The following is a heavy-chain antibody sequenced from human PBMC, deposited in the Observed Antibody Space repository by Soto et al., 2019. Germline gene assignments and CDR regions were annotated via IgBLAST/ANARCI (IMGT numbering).Heavy chain of an antibody. V-gene: IGHV3-23*01. Sequence: PGGSLRLSCAASGFTFGSCAMSWVRQAQGEGMEWVSAISGSGGSTYYADSVKGRFTISRDNTKNTLYLQMNSLRSEDTAVYYCAKIAVAGTRFDYWGQGTLVTVSS. D-gene: IGHD6-13*01. CDR1: GFTFGSCA. J-gene: IGHJ4*02. CDR2: ISGSGGST. CDR3: AKIAVAGTRFDY.